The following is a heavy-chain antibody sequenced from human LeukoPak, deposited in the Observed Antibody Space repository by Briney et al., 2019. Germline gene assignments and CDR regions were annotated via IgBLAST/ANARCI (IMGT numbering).Heavy chain of an antibody. D-gene: IGHD6-19*01. CDR3: AKGSSGWDL. CDR2: ISGDGGNT. J-gene: IGHJ5*02. Sequence: GGSLRLSCAASGFTFSSYSMNWVRQAPGRGLQWVSAISGDGGNTYYADSVKGRFTISRDNFKNTLYLQVSSLSAEDTAMYYCAKGSSGWDLWGQGTLVTVSS. V-gene: IGHV3-23*01. CDR1: GFTFSSYS.